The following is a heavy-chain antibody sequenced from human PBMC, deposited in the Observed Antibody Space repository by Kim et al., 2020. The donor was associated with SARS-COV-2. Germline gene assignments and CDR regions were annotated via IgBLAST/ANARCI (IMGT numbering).Heavy chain of an antibody. Sequence: GRFTISRENAKNSLYLQMNSLRAGDTAVYYCARGSHYDILTGYYYYGMDVWGQGTTVTVSS. J-gene: IGHJ6*02. CDR3: ARGSHYDILTGYYYYGMDV. V-gene: IGHV3-13*01. D-gene: IGHD3-9*01.